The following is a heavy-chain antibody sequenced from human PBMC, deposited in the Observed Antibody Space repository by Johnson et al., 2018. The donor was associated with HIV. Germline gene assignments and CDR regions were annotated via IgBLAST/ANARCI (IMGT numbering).Heavy chain of an antibody. CDR1: GFTFDDYG. CDR3: ARDAQYCSSDAYCRDAFDI. D-gene: IGHD2-15*01. J-gene: IGHJ3*02. CDR2: INWNGGST. Sequence: MQLVESGGGVVPPGGSLRLSCAASGFTFDDYGMSWVRQAPGKGLEWVSGINWNGGSTGYADSVKGRFTISRDNAKHSLYLQMNSMRDEDPALDYFARDAQYCSSDAYCRDAFDIRGQGTMVTVSS. V-gene: IGHV3-20*04.